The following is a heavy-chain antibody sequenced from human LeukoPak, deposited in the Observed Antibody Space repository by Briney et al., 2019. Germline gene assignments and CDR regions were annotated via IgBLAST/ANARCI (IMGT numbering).Heavy chain of an antibody. Sequence: PGGSLRPSCAASGFTFSSYGMHWVRQAPGKGLEWVAVIWYDGSNKYYADSVKGRFTISRDNSKNTLYLQMNSLRAEDTAVYYCAKYVSAKGPPYALDVWGQGTTVTVSS. CDR2: IWYDGSNK. D-gene: IGHD3-10*02. J-gene: IGHJ6*02. V-gene: IGHV3-33*06. CDR1: GFTFSSYG. CDR3: AKYVSAKGPPYALDV.